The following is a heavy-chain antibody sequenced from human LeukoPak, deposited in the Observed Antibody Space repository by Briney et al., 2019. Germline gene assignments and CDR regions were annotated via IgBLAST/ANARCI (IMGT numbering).Heavy chain of an antibody. CDR3: ARDWPDRRAGVGDY. V-gene: IGHV1-18*01. J-gene: IGHJ4*02. CDR2: ISTYNGNT. Sequence: ASVKVSCTASGYTFTSFGLSWVRQAPGQGLEWMGWISTYNGNTHYAQILQGRVTMTTDTSTSTAYMELRSLRSDDTAVYYCARDWPDRRAGVGDYWGQGTLVTVSS. CDR1: GYTFTSFG. D-gene: IGHD6-19*01.